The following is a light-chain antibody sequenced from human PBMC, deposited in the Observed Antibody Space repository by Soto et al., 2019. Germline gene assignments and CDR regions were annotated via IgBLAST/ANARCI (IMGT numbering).Light chain of an antibody. V-gene: IGKV1-8*01. CDR3: QQYYSYPPT. J-gene: IGKJ4*01. CDR1: QGISSY. Sequence: AIRMTQSPSSFSASTGDRVTITCRASQGISSYLAWYQQKPGKAPKLLIYTASTLQSGVPSRFSGSGSGTDFALTISCLQSEDFATCYCQQYYSYPPTFGGGTKVDIK. CDR2: TAS.